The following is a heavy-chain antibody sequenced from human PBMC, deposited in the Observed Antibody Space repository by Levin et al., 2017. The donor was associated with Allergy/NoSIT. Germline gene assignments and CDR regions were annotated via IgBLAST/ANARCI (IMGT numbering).Heavy chain of an antibody. D-gene: IGHD4-11*01. CDR1: GASVSSGVYY. CDR2: IHPSGST. J-gene: IGHJ4*02. V-gene: IGHV4-31*03. CDR3: ARGLDYSKLGY. Sequence: SETLSLTCTVSGASVSSGVYYWSWIRQHPGTGLEFIGCIHPSGSTYYNPSLNSRITMSVDTSKNQISLKMTSVTAADTAVYYCARGLDYSKLGYWGQGTLVTVPS.